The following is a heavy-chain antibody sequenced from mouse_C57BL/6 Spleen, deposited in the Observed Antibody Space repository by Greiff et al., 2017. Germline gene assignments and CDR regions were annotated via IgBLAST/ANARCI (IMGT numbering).Heavy chain of an antibody. J-gene: IGHJ3*01. D-gene: IGHD2-1*01. CDR1: GYTFTDYN. V-gene: IGHV1-22*01. Sequence: EVQRVESGPELVKPGASVKMSCKASGYTFTDYNMHWVKQSHGKSLEWIGYINPNNGGTSYNQKFKGKATLTVNKSSSTAYMELRSLTSEDSAVYYCAREEDYGNPWFAYWGQGTLVTVSA. CDR3: AREEDYGNPWFAY. CDR2: INPNNGGT.